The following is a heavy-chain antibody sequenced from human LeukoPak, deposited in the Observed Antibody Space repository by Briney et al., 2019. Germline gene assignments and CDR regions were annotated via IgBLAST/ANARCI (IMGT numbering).Heavy chain of an antibody. CDR2: INHSGST. Sequence: SETLSLTCAVYGGSFSGYCWSWIRQPPGKGLEWIGEINHSGSTNYNPSLESRVTISVDTSKNQFSLKLSSVTAADTAVYYCAREGAYSGSYYWFDPWGQGTLVTVSS. CDR1: GGSFSGYC. J-gene: IGHJ5*02. D-gene: IGHD1-26*01. V-gene: IGHV4-34*01. CDR3: AREGAYSGSYYWFDP.